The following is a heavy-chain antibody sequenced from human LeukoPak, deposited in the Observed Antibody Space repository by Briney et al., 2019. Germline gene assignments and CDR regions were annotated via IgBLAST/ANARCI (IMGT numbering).Heavy chain of an antibody. CDR1: GYTFTSYG. CDR3: ARGLDLHDAFDI. J-gene: IGHJ3*02. Sequence: GASVKVSCKASGYTFTSYGISWVRQATGQGLEWMGWMNPNSGNTGYAQKFQGRVTMTRNTSISTAYMELSSLRSEDTAVYYCARGLDLHDAFDIWGQGTMVTVSS. CDR2: MNPNSGNT. V-gene: IGHV1-8*02.